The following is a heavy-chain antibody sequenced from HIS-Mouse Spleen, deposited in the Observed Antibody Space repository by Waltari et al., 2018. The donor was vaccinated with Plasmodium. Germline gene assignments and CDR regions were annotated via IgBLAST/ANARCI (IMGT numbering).Heavy chain of an antibody. CDR2: IYYSGST. CDR3: ARVPYLEWLLYFDY. Sequence: QVQLQESGPGLVKPSETLSLTCTVSGGPISSYYRSWIRQPPGTGMEWIGYIYYSGSTNYNPSLKSRVTISVDTSKNQFSLKLSSVTAADTAVYYCARVPYLEWLLYFDYWGQGTLVTVSS. V-gene: IGHV4-59*01. J-gene: IGHJ4*02. CDR1: GGPISSYY. D-gene: IGHD3-3*01.